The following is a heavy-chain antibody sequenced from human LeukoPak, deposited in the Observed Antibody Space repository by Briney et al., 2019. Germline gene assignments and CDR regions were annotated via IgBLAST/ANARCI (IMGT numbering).Heavy chain of an antibody. D-gene: IGHD6-13*01. CDR3: AKGDSSSWYEGYYYFDY. J-gene: IGHJ4*02. V-gene: IGHV3-33*06. Sequence: TGRSLRLSCAASGFTFSSYGMHWVRQAPGKGLEWVAVIWYDGSNKYYADSVKGRFTISRDNSKSTLYLQMNSLRAEDTALYYCAKGDSSSWYEGYYYFDYWGQGTLVTVSS. CDR2: IWYDGSNK. CDR1: GFTFSSYG.